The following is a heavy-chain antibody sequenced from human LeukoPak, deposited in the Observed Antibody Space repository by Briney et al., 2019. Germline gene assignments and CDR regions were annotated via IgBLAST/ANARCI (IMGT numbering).Heavy chain of an antibody. Sequence: PSETLSLTCTVSGGSISSGSYFWTWIRQPAGKGLEWIGRINTSGSTNYNPSLKSRVTISVDTSENQFSLKLSSVTAADTAVFYCAREGYTSSWYSGYYYFDYWGQGTLVTVSS. D-gene: IGHD6-13*01. CDR2: INTSGST. J-gene: IGHJ4*02. V-gene: IGHV4-61*02. CDR3: AREGYTSSWYSGYYYFDY. CDR1: GGSISSGSYF.